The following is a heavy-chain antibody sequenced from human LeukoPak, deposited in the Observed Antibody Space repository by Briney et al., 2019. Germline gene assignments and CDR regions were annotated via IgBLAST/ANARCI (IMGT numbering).Heavy chain of an antibody. CDR2: ISRSGDTI. V-gene: IGHV3-48*03. D-gene: IGHD3-10*01. CDR1: GFTFSSYE. J-gene: IGHJ4*02. Sequence: RGGSLRLSCAASGFTFSSYEMNWGRQAPGKGLEWVSYISRSGDTIYFADSVKGRFTISRDNAKNSLYLQMSSLRAEDTAVYYCARDYASDYWGQGTMVTVSS. CDR3: ARDYASDY.